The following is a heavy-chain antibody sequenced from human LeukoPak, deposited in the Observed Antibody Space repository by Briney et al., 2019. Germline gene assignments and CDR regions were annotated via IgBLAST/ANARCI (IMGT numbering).Heavy chain of an antibody. J-gene: IGHJ4*02. CDR1: GFTFSSYE. CDR3: ARGNRPALIDY. Sequence: GGSLRLSCAASGFTFSSYEMNWVRQAPGKGLEWVSYISSSGSTIYYADSVKGRFTISRDNAKNSLYLQMNSLRAEDTAVYYCARGNRPALIDYWGQGTLVTVSS. V-gene: IGHV3-48*03. CDR2: ISSSGSTI.